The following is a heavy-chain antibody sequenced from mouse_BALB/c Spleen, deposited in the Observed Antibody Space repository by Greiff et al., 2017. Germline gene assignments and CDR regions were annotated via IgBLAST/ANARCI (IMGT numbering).Heavy chain of an antibody. V-gene: IGHV5-17*02. J-gene: IGHJ2*01. CDR1: GFTFSSFG. Sequence: DVKLVESGGGLVQPGGSRKLSCAASGFTFSSFGMHWVRQAPEKGLEWVAYISSGSSTIYYADTVKGRFTISRDNPKNTLFLQMTSLRSEDTAMYYCARDQRAFDYWGQGTTLTVSS. CDR2: ISSGSSTI. D-gene: IGHD3-1*01. CDR3: ARDQRAFDY.